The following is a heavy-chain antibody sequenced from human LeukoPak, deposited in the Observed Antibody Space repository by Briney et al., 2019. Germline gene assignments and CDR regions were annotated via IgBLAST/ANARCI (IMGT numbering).Heavy chain of an antibody. Sequence: GASVKVSCKVSGYTLTELSMHWVRQAPGKGLEWMEGFDPEDGETIYAQKFQGRVTMTEDTSTDTAYMELSSLRSEDTAVYYCATGFYGGWGFDLWGRGTLVTVSS. D-gene: IGHD4-17*01. CDR1: GYTLTELS. CDR3: ATGFYGGWGFDL. CDR2: FDPEDGET. V-gene: IGHV1-24*01. J-gene: IGHJ2*01.